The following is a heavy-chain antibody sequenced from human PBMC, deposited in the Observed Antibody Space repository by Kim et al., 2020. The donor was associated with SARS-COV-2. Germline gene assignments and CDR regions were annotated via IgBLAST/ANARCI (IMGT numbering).Heavy chain of an antibody. CDR3: AKDWGGIVGGYYFDY. CDR1: GFTFSSYG. Sequence: GGSLRLSCAASGFTFSSYGMHWVRQAPGKGLEWVAVIWYDGSNKYYADSVKGRFTISRDNSKNTLYLQMNSLRAEDTAVYYCAKDWGGIVGGYYFDYWGQGTLVTVSS. J-gene: IGHJ4*02. CDR2: IWYDGSNK. V-gene: IGHV3-33*06. D-gene: IGHD1-26*01.